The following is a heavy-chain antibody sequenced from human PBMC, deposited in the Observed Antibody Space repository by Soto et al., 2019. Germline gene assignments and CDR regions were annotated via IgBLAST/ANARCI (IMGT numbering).Heavy chain of an antibody. J-gene: IGHJ5*02. CDR3: PRDLDGISVP. CDR1: GYTLTSYD. V-gene: IGHV1-8*01. Sequence: QVPLVQSGAEVKKPGASVKVSCKASGYTLTSYDINWVRQATGQGLEWMGWMNPNSGNTGYAQKFQGRVTMTRNTAIRTAYIGLSSLRSEAPAVYYCPRDLDGISVPWCQGTRVAVSS. CDR2: MNPNSGNT. D-gene: IGHD6-19*01.